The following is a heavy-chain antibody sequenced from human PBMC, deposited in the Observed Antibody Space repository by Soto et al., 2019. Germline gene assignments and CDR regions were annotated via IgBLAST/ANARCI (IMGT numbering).Heavy chain of an antibody. CDR1: GGSFINHY. J-gene: IGHJ4*02. V-gene: IGHV4-34*01. D-gene: IGHD6-13*01. CDR3: ARAYRQSGYSSSWVFDS. CDR2: INHIGIT. Sequence: QVQLQQWGAGLLKPSETLSLTCAVYGGSFINHYWSWIRQPPGKGLEWIGEINHIGITNYNPFLRSRVTISAGASENQFSLKLSSVTAADTAVYFCARAYRQSGYSSSWVFDSWGQGTLVNVSS.